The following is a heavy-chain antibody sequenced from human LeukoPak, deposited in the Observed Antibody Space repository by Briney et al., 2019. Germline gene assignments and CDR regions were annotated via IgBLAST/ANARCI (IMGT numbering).Heavy chain of an antibody. CDR2: ISYDGTNK. Sequence: GRSLRLSCAASGFTFNSYAIHWVRQAPGKGLEWVAVISYDGTNKFYANSVKGRFTISRDNSRNTMYLQMNTLRAEDTAVYSCAKDMAYASGNRPVPPHYNGMDVWGQGTTVTVSS. J-gene: IGHJ6*02. CDR1: GFTFNSYA. D-gene: IGHD3-10*01. V-gene: IGHV3-30*18. CDR3: AKDMAYASGNRPVPPHYNGMDV.